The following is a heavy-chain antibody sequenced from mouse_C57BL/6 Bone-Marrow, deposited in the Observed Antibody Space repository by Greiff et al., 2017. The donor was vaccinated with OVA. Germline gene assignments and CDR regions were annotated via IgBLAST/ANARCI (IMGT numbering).Heavy chain of an antibody. CDR2: IDPEDGGT. D-gene: IGHD1-1*01. CDR3: TFFYYYGSNYFDY. CDR1: GFNIKDYY. Sequence: VQLQQSGAELVRPGASVKLSCTASGFNIKDYYMHWVKQRPEQGLEWIGMIDPEDGGTEYASKFSGKATMTADTSSNTAYLQLSILTSEDTAVYYCTFFYYYGSNYFDYWGQGTTLSVSS. V-gene: IGHV14-1*01. J-gene: IGHJ2*01.